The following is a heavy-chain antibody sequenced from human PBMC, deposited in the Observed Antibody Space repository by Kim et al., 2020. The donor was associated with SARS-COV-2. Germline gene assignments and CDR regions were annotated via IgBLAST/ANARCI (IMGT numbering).Heavy chain of an antibody. Sequence: GESLKISCKGSGYSFTSYWIGWVRQMPGKGLEWMGIIYPGDSDTRYSPSFQGQVTISADKSISTAYLQWSSLKASDTAMYYCARLQGGIAASMYNWFDPWGQGTLVTVSS. CDR1: GYSFTSYW. CDR3: ARLQGGIAASMYNWFDP. V-gene: IGHV5-51*01. J-gene: IGHJ5*02. CDR2: IYPGDSDT. D-gene: IGHD6-13*01.